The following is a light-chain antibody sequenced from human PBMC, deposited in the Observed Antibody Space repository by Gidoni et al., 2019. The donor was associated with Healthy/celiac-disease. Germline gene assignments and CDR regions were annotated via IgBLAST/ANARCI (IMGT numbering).Light chain of an antibody. Sequence: EIVLTQSPGTLSLSPGERATLSCRASQSVSSSYLAGYQQKPGQAPRLLIYGASSRATGIPDRFSGSGSGTDFTLTISRLEPEDFAVYYCQQYGSSRLTFGQGTKVEIK. V-gene: IGKV3-20*01. CDR3: QQYGSSRLT. CDR2: GAS. J-gene: IGKJ1*01. CDR1: QSVSSSY.